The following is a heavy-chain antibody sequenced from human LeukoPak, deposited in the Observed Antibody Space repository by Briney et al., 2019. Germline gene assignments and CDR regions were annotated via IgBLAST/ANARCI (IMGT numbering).Heavy chain of an antibody. J-gene: IGHJ4*02. D-gene: IGHD3-10*01. CDR1: GGSITSYY. V-gene: IGHV4-59*01. CDR3: ARDQYYYGSGSLIFDY. CDR2: IYYSGST. Sequence: SETLSLTCTVSGGSITSYYWSWIRQPPGKGLEWIGYIYYSGSTNYNPSLKSRVTISVDTSKNQFSLKLSSVTAADTAVYYCARDQYYYGSGSLIFDYWGQGTLVTVSS.